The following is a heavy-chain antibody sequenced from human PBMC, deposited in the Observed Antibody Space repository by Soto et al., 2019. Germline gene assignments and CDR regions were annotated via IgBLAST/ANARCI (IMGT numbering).Heavy chain of an antibody. D-gene: IGHD1-26*01. V-gene: IGHV5-51*01. CDR1: GYSFSTFW. Sequence: GESLKISCKGSGYSFSTFWIAWVRQMPGKGLEWMGIIYPGDSDTRYSPSFQGQVTISADKSISTAYLQWSSLRASDTAMYYCARQGRAEVGHTKYYYGTDVWGQGTTVTVSS. CDR2: IYPGDSDT. CDR3: ARQGRAEVGHTKYYYGTDV. J-gene: IGHJ6*02.